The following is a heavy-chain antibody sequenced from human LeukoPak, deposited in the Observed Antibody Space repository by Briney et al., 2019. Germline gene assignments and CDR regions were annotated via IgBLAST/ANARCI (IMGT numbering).Heavy chain of an antibody. D-gene: IGHD6-19*01. V-gene: IGHV6-1*01. CDR3: ARIGAYSSGRDFDY. CDR1: GDSVSSNSAA. J-gene: IGHJ4*02. Sequence: SQTLSLTFAISGDSVSSNSAAWNWIRQSPSRGLEWLGRTYYRSKWYNDYAVSVKSRITINPDTSKNQFSLQLNSVTPEDTAVYYCARIGAYSSGRDFDYSGQGTLVTVSS. CDR2: TYYRSKWYN.